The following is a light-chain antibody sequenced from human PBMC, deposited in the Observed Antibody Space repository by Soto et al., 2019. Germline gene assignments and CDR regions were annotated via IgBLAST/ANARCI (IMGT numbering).Light chain of an antibody. CDR1: QSVSSS. Sequence: ERGMTKDPTTLSESPGVKATLPSRASQSVSSSLAWYQQTPGRAPPLLLYGASTRATGIPTRFSGSGSETESIFAIGILYPEAFGIAYSKSHTNATPAPIGGGTKVDIK. CDR2: GAS. V-gene: IGKV3-15*01. CDR3: KSHTNATPAP. J-gene: IGKJ4*01.